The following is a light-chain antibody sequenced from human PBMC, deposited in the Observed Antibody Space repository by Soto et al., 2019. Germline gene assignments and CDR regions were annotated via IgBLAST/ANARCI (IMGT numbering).Light chain of an antibody. CDR2: AAS. J-gene: IGKJ1*01. V-gene: IGKV3-15*01. CDR1: QRVSSH. CDR3: NQYNNWPWT. Sequence: ETVMTQSPVTLSVSPGDTATLSCRASQRVSSHLAWYQQKPGQAPRLLIYAASTRATGIPVRFSGSGSDTEFTLTIRSLQSEDFALDYCNQYNNWPWTCGQGTKLDIK.